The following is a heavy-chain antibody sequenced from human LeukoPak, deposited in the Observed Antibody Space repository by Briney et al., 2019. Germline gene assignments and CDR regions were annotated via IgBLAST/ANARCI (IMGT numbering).Heavy chain of an antibody. D-gene: IGHD2-21*01. J-gene: IGHJ3*02. CDR1: GYTFTSYG. Sequence: ASVKVSSKASGYTFTSYGISWVRQAPGQGLEWMGWISAYNGNTNYAXKLQGRVTMTTDTSTSTAYMELSRLRSDDTAVYYCARPLFPXSXYAFDIWGQGTMVTVSS. V-gene: IGHV1-18*01. CDR3: ARPLFPXSXYAFDI. CDR2: ISAYNGNT.